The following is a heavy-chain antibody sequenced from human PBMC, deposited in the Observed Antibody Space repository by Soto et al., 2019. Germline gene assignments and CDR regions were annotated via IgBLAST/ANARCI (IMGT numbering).Heavy chain of an antibody. Sequence: GESLKISCQGSGYSFTSYSINWVRQMPGKGLEWMGRIDPSDSYTNYSPSFQGHVTISADKSISTAYLQWSSLKASDTAMYYCARRIAVDVAGFDYWGQGTLVTVSS. D-gene: IGHD6-19*01. CDR2: IDPSDSYT. CDR3: ARRIAVDVAGFDY. J-gene: IGHJ4*02. V-gene: IGHV5-10-1*01. CDR1: GYSFTSYS.